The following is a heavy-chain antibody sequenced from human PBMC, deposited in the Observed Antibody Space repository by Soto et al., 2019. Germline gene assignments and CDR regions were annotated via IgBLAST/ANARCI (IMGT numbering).Heavy chain of an antibody. CDR3: AKDRIRGATFPTLEY. D-gene: IGHD2-15*01. V-gene: IGHV3-9*01. J-gene: IGHJ4*02. CDR2: VTWNGASV. CDR1: GFAFDVSA. Sequence: EVQLVESGGGLVQPGTSLRLSCAASGFAFDVSAMHWVRQAPGKGLEWVASVTWNGASVGYAASVKGRFTVSRDNAKNSLQLHTTTLSPEATAFYHCAKDRIRGATFPTLEYWGQGTLVTVSS.